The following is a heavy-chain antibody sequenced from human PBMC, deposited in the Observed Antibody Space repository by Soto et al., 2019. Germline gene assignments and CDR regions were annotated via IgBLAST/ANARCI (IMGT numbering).Heavy chain of an antibody. J-gene: IGHJ5*02. D-gene: IGHD3-10*01. Sequence: ASVPAYCCASGYTFTSYGISWVRQPPAQGLEWMGWISAYNGNTNYAQKLQGRVTMTTDTSTSTAYMELRSLRSDDTAVYYCARDFGDSDYYGSGSYQWFDPWGQGTLVTVS. V-gene: IGHV1-18*04. CDR3: ARDFGDSDYYGSGSYQWFDP. CDR1: GYTFTSYG. CDR2: ISAYNGNT.